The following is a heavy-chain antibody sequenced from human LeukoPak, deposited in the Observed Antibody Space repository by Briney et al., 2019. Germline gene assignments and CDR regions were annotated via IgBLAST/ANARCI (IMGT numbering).Heavy chain of an antibody. D-gene: IGHD2-15*01. V-gene: IGHV1-46*01. CDR2: INPTGGST. Sequence: EASVKVSCKASGYTFTSYYMHWVRQAPGQGLEWMGLINPTGGSTGYAQKFQGRVTMTRDMSTSTAYMELSRLRSDDTAVYYCASPRVVVGTPRDAFDIWGQGTMVTVSS. CDR1: GYTFTSYY. J-gene: IGHJ3*02. CDR3: ASPRVVVGTPRDAFDI.